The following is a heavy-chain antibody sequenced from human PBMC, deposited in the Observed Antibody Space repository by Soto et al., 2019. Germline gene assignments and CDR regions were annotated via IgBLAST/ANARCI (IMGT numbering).Heavy chain of an antibody. Sequence: QVLLMQSGAEVKKPGSSVKVSCTSSGGPFSSYGISWVRQVPGQGLEWLGVIIPLFGTPSYARKFQDRLTISADESTTTAYMELSSLTSEDTAMYFCARDGTIQMANFDFWGQGTLVTVSS. CDR3: ARDGTIQMANFDF. J-gene: IGHJ4*02. D-gene: IGHD1-1*01. V-gene: IGHV1-69*01. CDR2: IIPLFGTP. CDR1: GGPFSSYG.